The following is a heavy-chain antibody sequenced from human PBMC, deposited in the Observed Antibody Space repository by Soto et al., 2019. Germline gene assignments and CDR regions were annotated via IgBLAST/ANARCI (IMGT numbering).Heavy chain of an antibody. CDR2: IIPIFGTA. CDR3: ARGVRTTLDNWFDP. V-gene: IGHV1-69*12. J-gene: IGHJ5*02. D-gene: IGHD1-1*01. Sequence: QVQLVQSGAEVKKPGSSVKVSCKASGGTFSSYAISWVRQAPGQGLEWMGGIIPIFGTANYAQKFQGRVTLTADESPGTAYLELTSLRSEYTAVYYCARGVRTTLDNWFDPWGQGTLVTVSS. CDR1: GGTFSSYA.